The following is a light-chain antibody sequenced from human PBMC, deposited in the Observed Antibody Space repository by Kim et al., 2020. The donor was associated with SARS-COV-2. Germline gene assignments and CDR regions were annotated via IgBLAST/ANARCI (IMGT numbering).Light chain of an antibody. CDR2: DVN. V-gene: IGLV2-14*01. J-gene: IGLJ1*01. CDR3: SSYTSISTYV. CDR1: SSDVGGYNY. Sequence: QSALTQSASVSGSPGQSITISCTGTSSDVGGYNYVSWYQQHPGKAPTLMIYDVNKRPSGVSNRFSGSKSGNTASLTISGLQAEDEADYYCSSYTSISTYVFGTGTKVTVL.